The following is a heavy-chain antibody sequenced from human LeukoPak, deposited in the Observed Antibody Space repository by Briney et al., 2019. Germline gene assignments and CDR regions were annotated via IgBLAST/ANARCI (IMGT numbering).Heavy chain of an antibody. V-gene: IGHV3-30-3*01. J-gene: IGHJ4*02. Sequence: PGRSLRLSCAASGFTFSLYAMHWVRQAPGKGLEWVAVISYDGSNKYYADSVKGRFTISRDNSKNTLYLQMNSLRAEDTAVYYCARALDEGARFDYWGQGTLVTVSS. CDR3: ARALDEGARFDY. CDR1: GFTFSLYA. CDR2: ISYDGSNK.